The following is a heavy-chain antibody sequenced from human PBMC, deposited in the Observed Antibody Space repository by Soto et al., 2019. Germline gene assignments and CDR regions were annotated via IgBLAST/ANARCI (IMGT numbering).Heavy chain of an antibody. J-gene: IGHJ6*03. CDR2: INPGGSEK. CDR1: GFSFRSYW. V-gene: IGHV3-7*04. D-gene: IGHD3-22*01. CDR3: ARVAIEVLSRNNYYYRDV. Sequence: GGSLRLSCKATGFSFRSYWMTWVRQAPGRGLEWVASINPGGSEKYYVDSVKGRLTISRDNAETSLFLQMDDLRAEDTAVYFCARVAIEVLSRNNYYYRDVWGKGTTVTVSS.